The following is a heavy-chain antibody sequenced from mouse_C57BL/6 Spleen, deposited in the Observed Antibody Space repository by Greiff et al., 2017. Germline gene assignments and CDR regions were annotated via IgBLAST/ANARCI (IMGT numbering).Heavy chain of an antibody. CDR3: ARLEGGYDFFAY. V-gene: IGHV1-50*01. D-gene: IGHD2-4*01. Sequence: VKLQQPGAELVKPGASVKLSCKASGYTFTSYWMQWVKQRPGQGLEWIGEIDPSDSYTNYNQKFKGKATLTVDTSSSTAYMQLSSLTSEDSAVYYCARLEGGYDFFAYWGQGTLVTVSA. CDR2: IDPSDSYT. J-gene: IGHJ3*01. CDR1: GYTFTSYW.